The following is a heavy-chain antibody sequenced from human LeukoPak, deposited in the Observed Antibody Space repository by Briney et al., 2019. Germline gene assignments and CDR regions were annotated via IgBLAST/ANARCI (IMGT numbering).Heavy chain of an antibody. CDR2: ISGSGGST. Sequence: GGSLRLSCAASGFTFSSYAMSWVRQAPGKGLEWVSAISGSGGSTYYADSVKGRFTISRDNSKNTLYMQMNSLRAEDTAVYYCAKGVYCSSTSCYLVSAFRSWGQGTLVTVSS. D-gene: IGHD2-2*01. J-gene: IGHJ4*02. CDR1: GFTFSSYA. V-gene: IGHV3-23*01. CDR3: AKGVYCSSTSCYLVSAFRS.